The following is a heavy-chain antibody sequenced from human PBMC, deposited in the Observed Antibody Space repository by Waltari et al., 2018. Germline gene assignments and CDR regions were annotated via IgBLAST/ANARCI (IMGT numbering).Heavy chain of an antibody. CDR1: GGSISGFY. J-gene: IGHJ5*02. Sequence: QVQLQESGTSLLKPSETLSRLCTVSGGSISGFYWSWVRQPPGKGLDWIGYIYYTGSTNFNPSLKSRVTMSVDTSKNQFSLKLSSVTAADTAFYYCARGGGGDWEWFDPWGQGTLVTVSS. CDR3: ARGGGGDWEWFDP. CDR2: IYYTGST. D-gene: IGHD2-21*02. V-gene: IGHV4-59*01.